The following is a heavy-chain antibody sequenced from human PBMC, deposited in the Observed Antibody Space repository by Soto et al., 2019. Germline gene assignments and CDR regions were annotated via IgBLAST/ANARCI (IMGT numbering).Heavy chain of an antibody. CDR1: GGSISSGGYY. CDR3: ARVYWDSSGYFLPDY. J-gene: IGHJ4*02. D-gene: IGHD3-22*01. V-gene: IGHV4-31*03. CDR2: IYYSGST. Sequence: TSETLSLTCTVSGGSISSGGYYWSWIRQHPGKGLEWIGYIYYSGSTYYNPSLKSRVTISVDTSKNQFSLKLSSVTAADTAVYYCARVYWDSSGYFLPDYWGQGTLVTVSS.